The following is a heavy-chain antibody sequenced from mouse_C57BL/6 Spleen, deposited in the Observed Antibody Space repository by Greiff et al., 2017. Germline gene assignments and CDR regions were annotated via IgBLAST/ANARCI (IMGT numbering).Heavy chain of an antibody. Sequence: QVQLQQPGAELVKPGASVKMSCKASGYTFTSYWITWVKQRPGQGLEWIGDIYPGSGSTNYNEKFKSKATLTVDKSSSTAYMQLISLTSEDAAVYYCARRYDGYPYYAMDYWGQGTSVTVSS. V-gene: IGHV1-55*01. CDR1: GYTFTSYW. CDR2: IYPGSGST. CDR3: ARRYDGYPYYAMDY. D-gene: IGHD2-3*01. J-gene: IGHJ4*01.